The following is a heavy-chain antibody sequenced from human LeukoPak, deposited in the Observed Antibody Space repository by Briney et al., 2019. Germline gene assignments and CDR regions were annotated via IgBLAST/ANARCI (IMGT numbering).Heavy chain of an antibody. CDR3: ARRSRSGYFLDS. J-gene: IGHJ4*02. CDR2: TFSSGAT. CDR1: GGSLSGYY. D-gene: IGHD5-12*01. Sequence: SETLSLTCIVSGGSLSGYYWSWIRQSPGKGLEWIGYTFSSGATTYYPSLKSRVTISVDTSGSQFSLNLSSVTAADTAVYFFARRSRSGYFLDSWGQGTLVTVSS. V-gene: IGHV4-4*09.